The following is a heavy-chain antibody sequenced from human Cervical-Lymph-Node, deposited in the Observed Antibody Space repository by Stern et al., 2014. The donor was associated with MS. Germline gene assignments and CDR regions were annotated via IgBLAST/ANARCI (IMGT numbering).Heavy chain of an antibody. CDR1: GFVFRRYA. V-gene: IGHV3-30*04. Sequence: VQLVESGGGVVQPGRSLRLSCAASGFVFRRYALHWVRQAPGKGLEWAALISYDGRDKYYTDSVKGRFTVSRYNYNNTVDLEMNSLRLDDTAVYYCAKGGSGSYLDWGQGSLVAVSS. CDR2: ISYDGRDK. CDR3: AKGGSGSYLD. D-gene: IGHD1-26*01. J-gene: IGHJ4*02.